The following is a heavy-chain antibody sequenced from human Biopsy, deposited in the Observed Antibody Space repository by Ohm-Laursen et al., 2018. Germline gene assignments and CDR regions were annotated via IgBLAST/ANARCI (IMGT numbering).Heavy chain of an antibody. CDR3: ARDRGYYSDRTVPGYLDL. CDR2: VYYTGST. CDR1: GDSISSYY. J-gene: IGHJ2*01. Sequence: SDTLSLTCIVSGDSISSYYWSWIRQPPGKGLEWIGYVYYTGSTDYNPSLQSRVTISVDTSKNHFSLRLRSVTPADTAIYYCARDRGYYSDRTVPGYLDLWGRGTVDTVSS. D-gene: IGHD3-22*01. V-gene: IGHV4-59*01.